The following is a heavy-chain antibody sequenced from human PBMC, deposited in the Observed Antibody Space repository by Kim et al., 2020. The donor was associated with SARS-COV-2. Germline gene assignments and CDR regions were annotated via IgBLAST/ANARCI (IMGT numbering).Heavy chain of an antibody. D-gene: IGHD3-16*01. CDR3: ARGLYYDSSGKTFDH. J-gene: IGHJ4*02. Sequence: GGSLRLSCAASGFSFSDYYMSWIRQSPGQGLQWLSYISRDGNTIYYADSVKGRFTISRDIAKNSLFLQMNSLRAEDTATYYCARGLYYDSSGKTFDHWGQGTLVTVSS. V-gene: IGHV3-11*01. CDR1: GFSFSDYY. CDR2: ISRDGNTI.